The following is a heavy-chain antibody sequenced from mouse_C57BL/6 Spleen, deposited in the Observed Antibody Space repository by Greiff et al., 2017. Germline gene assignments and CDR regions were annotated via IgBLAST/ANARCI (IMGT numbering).Heavy chain of an antibody. CDR1: GFSFSNYW. V-gene: IGHV6-3*01. J-gene: IGHJ2*01. CDR2: IRLKSDNYAT. D-gene: IGHD2-4*01. Sequence: EVKVEESGGGLVQPGGSMKLSCVVSGFSFSNYWMNWVRQSPEKGLEWVAQIRLKSDNYATHYAESVKGRFTISRDDSKSSVYLQMNDLSAEDTGIYYCTGGDDYLYYFDYWGQGTTLTVSS. CDR3: TGGDDYLYYFDY.